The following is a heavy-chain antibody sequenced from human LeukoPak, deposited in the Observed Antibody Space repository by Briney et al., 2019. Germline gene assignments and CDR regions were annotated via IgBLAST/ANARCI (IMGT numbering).Heavy chain of an antibody. Sequence: PGGSLRLSCAASGFTFSNYNMNWVRQAPGKGLEWVSSCSSSSSYIYYADSVKGRFTISRGNAKNSLYLQMNSLRAEDTAVYYCATGSSWYFEYWGQGTLVTVSS. CDR2: CSSSSSYI. J-gene: IGHJ4*02. CDR1: GFTFSNYN. V-gene: IGHV3-21*01. D-gene: IGHD6-13*01. CDR3: ATGSSWYFEY.